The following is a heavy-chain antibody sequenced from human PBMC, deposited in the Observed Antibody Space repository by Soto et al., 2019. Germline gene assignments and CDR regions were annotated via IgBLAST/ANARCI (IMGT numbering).Heavy chain of an antibody. Sequence: QVQLVQSGAEVKKPGASVKVSCRTSGYTFTNYYMHWVRQAPGQGLEWMGIIKCSGGETTYAQKLLGRVAMTRDTYTSTVDMELSSLRSEDTAVYYCARGGDVVLVTAPLDYGGQGTLVTVSS. D-gene: IGHD2-21*02. J-gene: IGHJ4*02. V-gene: IGHV1-46*03. CDR1: GYTFTNYY. CDR3: ARGGDVVLVTAPLDY. CDR2: IKCSGGET.